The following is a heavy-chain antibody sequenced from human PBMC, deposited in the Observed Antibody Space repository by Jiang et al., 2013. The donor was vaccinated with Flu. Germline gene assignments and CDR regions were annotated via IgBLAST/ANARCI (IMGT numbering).Heavy chain of an antibody. D-gene: IGHD6-19*01. J-gene: IGHJ4*02. CDR3: ARGKGQWLVFDY. V-gene: IGHV4-39*07. Sequence: GLVKPSKTLSLTCTVSGGSISSSTYYWGWIRQPPGKGLEWIGNFYYSGGTYYNPSLKSRVTTSVDTSKNQFSLKLNSVTAADTAVYYCARGKGQWLVFDYWGQ. CDR2: FYYSGGT. CDR1: GGSISSSTYY.